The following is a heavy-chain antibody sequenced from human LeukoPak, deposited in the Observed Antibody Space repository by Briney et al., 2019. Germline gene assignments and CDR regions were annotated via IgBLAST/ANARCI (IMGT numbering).Heavy chain of an antibody. Sequence: GGSLRLSCAASGFTFSSYGMHWLRQAPGKGLEGVAVIRYDGSNKYYADSVEGRFTISRDNSKNTLYMQMNSLRAEDTAVYYCAKDLDGVSLDYWGQGTLVTVSS. CDR1: GFTFSSYG. J-gene: IGHJ4*02. CDR3: AKDLDGVSLDY. CDR2: IRYDGSNK. V-gene: IGHV3-30*02. D-gene: IGHD3-10*01.